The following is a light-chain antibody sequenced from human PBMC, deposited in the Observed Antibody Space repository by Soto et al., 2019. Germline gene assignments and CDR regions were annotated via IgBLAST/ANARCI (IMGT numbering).Light chain of an antibody. V-gene: IGLV2-14*01. CDR2: DVS. CDR3: SSYTRSSTFSV. J-gene: IGLJ1*01. CDR1: SSDVGGYNY. Sequence: SALTQPASVSGSPGQSITISCTGTSSDVGGYNYVSWYQQHPGKAPKLMIYDVSNRPSGVSNRFSGSKSGNTASLTISGLQAEDEADYYCSSYTRSSTFSVFGTGTKVTV.